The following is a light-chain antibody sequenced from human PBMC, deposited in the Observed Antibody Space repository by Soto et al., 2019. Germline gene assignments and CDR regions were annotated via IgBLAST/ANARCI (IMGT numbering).Light chain of an antibody. V-gene: IGKV1-5*03. CDR3: QQAYT. CDR2: KAS. J-gene: IGKJ2*01. CDR1: QSISSW. Sequence: DIQMTQSPSTLSASVGDRVTITCRASQSISSWLAWYQQKPGRAPKLLIYKASTLESGVPSRFSGSGSGTEFTLTIRGLQPDDFATYYCQQAYTFGQGTKLEIK.